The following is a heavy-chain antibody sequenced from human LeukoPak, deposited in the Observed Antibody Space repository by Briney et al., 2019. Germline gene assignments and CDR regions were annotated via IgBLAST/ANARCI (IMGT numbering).Heavy chain of an antibody. CDR1: GGSFSGYY. CDR2: INHSGST. Sequence: RPSETLSLTCAVYGGSFSGYYWSWIRQPPGKGLEWIGEINHSGSTNYNPSLKSRVTISVDTSKNQFSLKLSSVTAADTAVYYCARNIAGYPWMDVWGQGTTVTVSS. J-gene: IGHJ6*02. CDR3: ARNIAGYPWMDV. V-gene: IGHV4-34*01. D-gene: IGHD6-13*01.